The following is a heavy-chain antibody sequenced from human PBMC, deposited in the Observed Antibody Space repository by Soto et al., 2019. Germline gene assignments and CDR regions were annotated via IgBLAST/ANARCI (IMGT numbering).Heavy chain of an antibody. CDR1: GGSISSGGYY. J-gene: IGHJ6*02. CDR3: ARDQAYPYYGMDV. CDR2: IYYSGST. V-gene: IGHV4-31*03. Sequence: SETLSLTCTVSGGSISSGGYYWSWIRQHPGKGLEWIGYIYYSGSTYYNPSLKSRVTISVDTSKNQFSLKLSSVTAADTAVYYCARDQAYPYYGMDVWGQGNTVTVSS.